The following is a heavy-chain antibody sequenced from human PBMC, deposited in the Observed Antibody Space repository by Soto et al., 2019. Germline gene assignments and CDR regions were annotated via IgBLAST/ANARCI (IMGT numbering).Heavy chain of an antibody. D-gene: IGHD2-21*02. J-gene: IGHJ5*02. Sequence: SETLSLTCGVSGGTVASSHWWSWVRQSPGRGLEWSGNVYHTGDTNFNPSLQSRVTFSVDKSNNQFSLRLTSVTAADTAVYFCAREIVTAGGNNYFDPWGPGTLVTVSS. CDR1: GGTVASSHW. V-gene: IGHV4-4*02. CDR2: VYHTGDT. CDR3: AREIVTAGGNNYFDP.